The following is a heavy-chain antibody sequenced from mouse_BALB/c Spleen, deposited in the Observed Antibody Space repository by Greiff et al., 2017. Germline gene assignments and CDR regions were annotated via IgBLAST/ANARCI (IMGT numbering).Heavy chain of an antibody. V-gene: IGHV3-1*02. CDR3: AIYYRYDAMDY. J-gene: IGHJ4*01. CDR1: GYSITSGYS. D-gene: IGHD2-14*01. CDR2: IHYSGST. Sequence: DVKLQESGPDLVKPSQSLSLTCTVTGYSITSGYSWHWIRQFPGNKLEWMGYIHYSGSTNYNPSLKSRISITRDTSKNQFFLQLNSVTTEDTATYYCAIYYRYDAMDYWGQGTSVTVSS.